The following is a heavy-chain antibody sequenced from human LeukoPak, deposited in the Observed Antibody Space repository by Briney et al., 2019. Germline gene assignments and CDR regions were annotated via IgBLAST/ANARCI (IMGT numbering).Heavy chain of an antibody. V-gene: IGHV3-53*01. CDR3: ARLPGVTWGGFDY. D-gene: IGHD3-10*01. CDR2: IFSGGST. CDR1: GFTLSSNY. J-gene: IGHJ4*02. Sequence: GGSLSLSRAASGFTLSSNYMSWVRQAPGKGLEWVSVIFSGGSTYYADSVKGRFTISRDNSKNTLYLQMNSLRAEDTAVYYCARLPGVTWGGFDYWGQGTLVTVSS.